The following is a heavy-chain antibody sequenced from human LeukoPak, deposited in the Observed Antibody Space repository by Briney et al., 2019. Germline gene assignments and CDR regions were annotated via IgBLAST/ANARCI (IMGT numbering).Heavy chain of an antibody. CDR1: GFTFSSYA. D-gene: IGHD2-2*01. CDR3: ARGEVVPAAAPHY. CDR2: ISSNGGST. Sequence: GGSLRLSCAASGFTFSSYAMHWVRQAPGKGLEYVSAISSNGGSTYYANSVKGRFTISRDSSKNTLYLQMGSLRAEDMAVYYCARGEVVPAAAPHYWGQGTLVTVSS. V-gene: IGHV3-64*01. J-gene: IGHJ4*02.